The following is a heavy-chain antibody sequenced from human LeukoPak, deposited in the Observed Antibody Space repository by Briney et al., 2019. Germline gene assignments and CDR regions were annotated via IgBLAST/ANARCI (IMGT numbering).Heavy chain of an antibody. D-gene: IGHD5-24*01. CDR2: ISYDGSNK. CDR3: ASEVEMAHY. CDR1: GFTLSSYA. J-gene: IGHJ4*02. V-gene: IGHV3-30*14. Sequence: GRSLRLSCAASGFTLSSYAMHWVRQAPGKGLEWVAVISYDGSNKYYADSVKGRFTISRDNSKNTLYLQMNSLRAEDTAVYYCASEVEMAHYWGQGTLVTVSS.